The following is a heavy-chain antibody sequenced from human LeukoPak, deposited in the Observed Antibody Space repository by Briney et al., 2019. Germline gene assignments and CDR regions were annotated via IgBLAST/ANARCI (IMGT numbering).Heavy chain of an antibody. CDR3: ARVRISSWLFDY. CDR1: GGSISSGSYY. J-gene: IGHJ4*02. D-gene: IGHD6-13*01. CDR2: IYYSGST. Sequence: PWETLSLTCTVSGGSISSGSYYWTWIRQPPGKGLEWIGYIYYSGSTNYNPSLKSRVTISVDTSKNQFSLKLSSVTAADTAVYYCARVRISSWLFDYWGQGTLVTVSS. V-gene: IGHV4-61*01.